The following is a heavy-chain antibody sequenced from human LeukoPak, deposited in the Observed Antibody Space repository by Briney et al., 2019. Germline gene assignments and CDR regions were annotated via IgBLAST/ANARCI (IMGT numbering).Heavy chain of an antibody. V-gene: IGHV3-21*04. D-gene: IGHD3-16*01. CDR1: GFTFSSYS. J-gene: IGHJ6*02. CDR2: ISSSSSYI. Sequence: PGGSLRLSCAASGFTFSSYSLNWVRQAPGKGLEWVSSISSSSSYIYYADSVKGRFTTSRDNAKNSLYLQTSNLRAEDTAVYFCARGGGLDVWGQGATVTVSS. CDR3: ARGGGLDV.